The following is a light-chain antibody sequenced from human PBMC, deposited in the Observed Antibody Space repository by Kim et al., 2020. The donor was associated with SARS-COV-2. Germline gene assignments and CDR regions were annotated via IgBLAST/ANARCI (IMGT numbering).Light chain of an antibody. J-gene: IGKJ1*01. Sequence: SPGERATPPCRASHTKNNRLVCYQHKPRQAPRLLIYYATTRATGVPARFVGSGSETDFTLTISSLQSEDFAVYYCQQSNDWPPLTFGQGTKVDIK. CDR2: YAT. CDR3: QQSNDWPPLT. CDR1: HTKNNR. V-gene: IGKV3-15*01.